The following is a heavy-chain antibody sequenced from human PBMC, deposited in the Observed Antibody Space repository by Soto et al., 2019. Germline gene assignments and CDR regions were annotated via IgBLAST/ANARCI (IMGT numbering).Heavy chain of an antibody. V-gene: IGHV4-59*01. CDR1: GGSISSYY. CDR2: IYYSGST. Sequence: PSETLSLTCTVSGGSISSYYWSWIRQPPGKGLEWIGYIYYSGSTNYNPSPKSRVTISVDTSKNQFSLKLSSVTAADTAVYYCARDSSDRFSGWIFDYWGQGTLVTVSS. CDR3: ARDSSDRFSGWIFDY. D-gene: IGHD6-19*01. J-gene: IGHJ4*02.